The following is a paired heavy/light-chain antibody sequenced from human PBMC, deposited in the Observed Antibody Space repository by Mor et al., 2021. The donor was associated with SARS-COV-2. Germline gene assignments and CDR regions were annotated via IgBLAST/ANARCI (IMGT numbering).Light chain of an antibody. CDR1: QSVSTN. V-gene: IGKV3-15*01. Sequence: EIVMTQSPATLSVSPGERVTLSCRASQSVSTNLAWYQQKPGQAPRLLISGASTRATGFPARFSGSGSGTEFTLTISNLQSEDFAFYYCQQHNHWPLTFGQGTQVEIK. J-gene: IGKJ1*01. CDR2: GAS. CDR3: QQHNHWPLT.
Heavy chain of an antibody. CDR3: ARPQYVWGLDRGAFES. V-gene: IGHV3-30*03. Sequence: QVQLVESGGGVVQPGRSLRLSCAASGFSFNKYGMHWVRQTPGKGLEWVAVISYDGSRQDYSDSVKGRFIVSRDNSKNTLFLAMNDLRSEDTAVYYCARPQYVWGLDRGAFESWGQGTLVTVSS. CDR2: ISYDGSRQ. D-gene: IGHD3-16*01. J-gene: IGHJ4*02. CDR1: GFSFNKYG.